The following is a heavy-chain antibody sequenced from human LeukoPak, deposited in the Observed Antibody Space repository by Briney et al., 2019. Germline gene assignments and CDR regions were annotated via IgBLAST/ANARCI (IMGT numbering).Heavy chain of an antibody. J-gene: IGHJ3*02. D-gene: IGHD3-22*01. CDR1: GGSISSSNW. CDR2: IYHSGST. V-gene: IGHV4-4*02. Sequence: SGTLSLTCAVSGGSISSSNWWSWVRQPPGKGLEWIGEIYHSGSTNYNPSLKSRVTISVDKSKNQFSLKLGSVTAADTAVYYCARDNMGLLPDAFDIWGQGTMVTVSS. CDR3: ARDNMGLLPDAFDI.